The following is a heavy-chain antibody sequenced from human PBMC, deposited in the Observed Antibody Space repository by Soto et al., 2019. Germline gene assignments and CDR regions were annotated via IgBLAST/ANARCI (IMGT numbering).Heavy chain of an antibody. CDR1: GGSISSSNW. CDR3: ARDTTKRFLEWPRRYFDY. J-gene: IGHJ4*02. V-gene: IGHV4-4*02. Sequence: QVQLQESGPGLVKPSGTLSLTCAVSGGSISSSNWWSWVRQPPGKGLEWIGEIYHSGSTNYNPSLKSRVTISVDKSKNQFSLKLSSVTAADTAVYYCARDTTKRFLEWPRRYFDYWGQGTLVTVSS. CDR2: IYHSGST. D-gene: IGHD3-3*01.